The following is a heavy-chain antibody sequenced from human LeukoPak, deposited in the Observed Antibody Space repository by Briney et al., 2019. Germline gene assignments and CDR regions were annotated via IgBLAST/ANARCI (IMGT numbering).Heavy chain of an antibody. V-gene: IGHV3-11*04. J-gene: IGHJ5*02. CDR2: ITNSGTTI. CDR1: GFTFTDYY. CDR3: VKGGGIGFHPFDP. D-gene: IGHD6-13*01. Sequence: PGGSLRLSCAASGFTFTDYYMSWIRQAPGKGLEWVSYITNSGTTIYYADSVKGRFTISRDNGKNTLYLQMNSLGLEDTAVYYCVKGGGIGFHPFDPWGQGTLVTVSS.